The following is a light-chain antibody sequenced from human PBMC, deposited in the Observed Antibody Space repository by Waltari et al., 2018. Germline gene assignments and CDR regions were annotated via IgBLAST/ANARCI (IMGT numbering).Light chain of an antibody. J-gene: IGKJ2*01. Sequence: IVMNQYTDSFAVSLGERATINCNSVTSVLCSSNSRNCLAWFQQRPGQPPKLLIYWASTRETGVPDRFSGSRSGTDYTLTNSSLQADDVAIDYCQQYYTTPSTFGQGTKLDIK. CDR3: QQYYTTPST. CDR2: WAS. V-gene: IGKV4-1*01. CDR1: TSVLCSSNSRNC.